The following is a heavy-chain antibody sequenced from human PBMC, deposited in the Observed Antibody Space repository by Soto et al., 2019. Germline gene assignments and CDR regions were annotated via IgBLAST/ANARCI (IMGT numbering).Heavy chain of an antibody. CDR3: ARESTVFKGSYYYYYGMDV. CDR2: IYSGGST. CDR1: GFTFSSYS. D-gene: IGHD4-4*01. V-gene: IGHV3-53*01. J-gene: IGHJ6*02. Sequence: GGSLRLSCAASGFTFSSYSMNWVRQAPGKGLEWVSVIYSGGSTYYADSVKGRFTISRDNSKNTLYLQMNSLRAEDTAVYYCARESTVFKGSYYYYYGMDVWGQGTTVTVSS.